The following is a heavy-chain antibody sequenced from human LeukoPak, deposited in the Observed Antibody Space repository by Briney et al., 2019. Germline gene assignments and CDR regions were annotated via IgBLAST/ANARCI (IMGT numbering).Heavy chain of an antibody. Sequence: KPSETLSLNCTVSGGSISSSSYYWGWIRQPPGKGLGWVGSIYYSGSTYYNPSLKSRVTISVDTPKNQFSLKLSSVTAADTAVYYCARPGAAGGGPVDYWGQGTLVTVSS. CDR1: GGSISSSSYY. V-gene: IGHV4-39*01. J-gene: IGHJ4*02. D-gene: IGHD6-13*01. CDR2: IYYSGST. CDR3: ARPGAAGGGPVDY.